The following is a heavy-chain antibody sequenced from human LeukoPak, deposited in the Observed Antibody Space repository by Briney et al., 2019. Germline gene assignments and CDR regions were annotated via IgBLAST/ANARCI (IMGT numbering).Heavy chain of an antibody. V-gene: IGHV1-18*01. CDR2: ISAYNGNT. J-gene: IGHJ4*02. CDR3: AREGYCSGGSCYPDY. CDR1: GYTFTSNG. Sequence: ASVKVSCKASGYTFTSNGISWVRQAPGQGLEWMGWISAYNGNTNYAQKLQGRVTMTPDTSTSTAYMELRSLRSDDTAVYYCAREGYCSGGSCYPDYWGQGTLVTVSS. D-gene: IGHD2-15*01.